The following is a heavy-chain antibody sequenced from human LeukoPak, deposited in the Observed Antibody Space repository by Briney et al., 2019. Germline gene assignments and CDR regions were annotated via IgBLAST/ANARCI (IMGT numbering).Heavy chain of an antibody. CDR3: ARDMRWSQKGDY. J-gene: IGHJ4*02. D-gene: IGHD1-26*01. Sequence: GGSLRLSCAASGFTFSDYYMSWIRQAPGKGLEWVSYISSSSSYIYYADSVKGRFTISRDNAKNSLYLQMNSLRAEDTAVYYCARDMRWSQKGDYWGQGTLVTVSS. CDR1: GFTFSDYY. V-gene: IGHV3-11*06. CDR2: ISSSSSYI.